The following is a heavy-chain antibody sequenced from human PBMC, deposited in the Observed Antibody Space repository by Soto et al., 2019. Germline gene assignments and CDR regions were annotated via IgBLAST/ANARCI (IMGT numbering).Heavy chain of an antibody. D-gene: IGHD6-13*01. V-gene: IGHV1-69*08. Sequence: SVKVSCKASGGTFSSYTISWVRQAPGQGLEWMGRIIPILGTANYAQKFQGRVTITADKSTSTAYMELSSLRSEDTAVYYCARDGSSSDPVDYWGQGTLVTVSS. J-gene: IGHJ4*02. CDR1: GGTFSSYT. CDR2: IIPILGTA. CDR3: ARDGSSSDPVDY.